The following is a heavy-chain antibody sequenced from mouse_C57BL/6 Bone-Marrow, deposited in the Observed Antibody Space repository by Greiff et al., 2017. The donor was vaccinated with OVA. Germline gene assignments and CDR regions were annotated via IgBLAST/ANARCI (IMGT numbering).Heavy chain of an antibody. V-gene: IGHV6-6*01. CDR2: IRNKANNHAT. CDR3: TRPNYYGSSYRGFAY. J-gene: IGHJ3*01. D-gene: IGHD1-1*01. CDR1: GFTFSDAW. Sequence: EVKLVESGGGLVQPGGSMKLSCAASGFTFSDAWMDWVRQSPEKGLEWVAEIRNKANNHATYYAESVKGRFTISRDDSKSSVYLQMNSLRAEDTGIYYCTRPNYYGSSYRGFAYWGQGTLVTVSA.